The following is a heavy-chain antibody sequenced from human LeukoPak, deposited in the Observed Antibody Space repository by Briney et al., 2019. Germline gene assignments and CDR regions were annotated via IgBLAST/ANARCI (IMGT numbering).Heavy chain of an antibody. CDR3: ARVRSPSRYFDL. V-gene: IGHV3-53*01. J-gene: IGHJ2*01. CDR2: IYSDGST. D-gene: IGHD3-16*01. CDR1: GFTVSTNY. Sequence: PGGSLRLSCEASGFTVSTNYVSWVRQAPGKGLEWVSVIYSDGSTYYADSVKGRFTISRHNYKNTLYLQMNSLRAEDTAVYYCARVRSPSRYFDLWGRGTLVTVSS.